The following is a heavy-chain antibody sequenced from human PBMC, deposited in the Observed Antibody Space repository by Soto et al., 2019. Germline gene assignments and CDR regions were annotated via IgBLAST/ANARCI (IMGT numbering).Heavy chain of an antibody. CDR3: ARERDSSRYYYYGMDV. J-gene: IGHJ6*02. Sequence: SETLSLTCTVSGGSISSSSYYWGWIRQPPGKGLEWIGSIYYSGSTYYNPSLKGRVTISVDTSKNQFSLKLSSVTAADTAVYYCARERDSSRYYYYGMDVWGQGTTVTVSS. V-gene: IGHV4-39*02. D-gene: IGHD6-13*01. CDR2: IYYSGST. CDR1: GGSISSSSYY.